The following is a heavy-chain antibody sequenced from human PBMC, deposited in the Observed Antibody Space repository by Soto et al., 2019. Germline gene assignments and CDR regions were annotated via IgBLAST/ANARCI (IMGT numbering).Heavy chain of an antibody. CDR1: GYTFTGDY. J-gene: IGHJ6*02. CDR3: AREYYDFWSGYRPYCYYCNGMDV. D-gene: IGHD3-3*01. Sequence: GASVKVARKASGYTFTGDYMHWVRQAPGQGLEWMGWINPNSGGTNYAQKFQGRDTMTRDTSISTAYMELSRLRSDDTAVDYGAREYYDFWSGYRPYCYYCNGMDVWGQGTTVTVSS. V-gene: IGHV1-2*02. CDR2: INPNSGGT.